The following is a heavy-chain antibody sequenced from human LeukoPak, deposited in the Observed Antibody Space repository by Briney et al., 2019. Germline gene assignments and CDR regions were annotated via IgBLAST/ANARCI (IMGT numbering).Heavy chain of an antibody. J-gene: IGHJ5*02. CDR3: ATNLPGYSYGYWVA. V-gene: IGHV4-59*01. CDR2: MFYTGSG. Sequence: PSETLSLTCTVSGGSMSNYYWNWIRQPPGKGLEWIGYMFYTGSGKYNPSLKSRVTISVDTSKRQISLKLTSVTAADTAVYYCATNLPGYSYGYWVAWGQGTLVTVSS. D-gene: IGHD5-18*01. CDR1: GGSMSNYY.